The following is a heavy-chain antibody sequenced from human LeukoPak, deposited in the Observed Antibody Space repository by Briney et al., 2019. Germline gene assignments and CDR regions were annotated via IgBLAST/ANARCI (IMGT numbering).Heavy chain of an antibody. Sequence: GGSVRLSCAASGFTFSSYAMSWVRQAPGKGLEWVSVISGSGGSTYYADSVKGRFTISRDNSKNTLYLQMNSLRAEDTAVYYCAKDVRVGEYYGSGTYLDYWGQGTLVTVSS. CDR2: ISGSGGST. D-gene: IGHD3-10*01. J-gene: IGHJ4*02. CDR1: GFTFSSYA. CDR3: AKDVRVGEYYGSGTYLDY. V-gene: IGHV3-23*01.